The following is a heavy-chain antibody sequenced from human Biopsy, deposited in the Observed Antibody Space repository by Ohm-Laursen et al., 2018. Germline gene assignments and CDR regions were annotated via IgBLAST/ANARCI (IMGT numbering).Heavy chain of an antibody. CDR1: AFSVICIN. V-gene: IGHV4-59*02. J-gene: IGHJ5*02. CDR2: VYSSGYT. CDR3: ARTPRDSFWSGSYKRGLWFDP. Sequence: SLTLSCTSTGSAFSVICINWTRLPPAQGQGLESVIHVYSSGYTDDNPSLKSRVTISKNTSKNQFSLQVNTVTAADTAVYYCARTPRDSFWSGSYKRGLWFDPWGQGTLVIVSS. D-gene: IGHD3-3*01.